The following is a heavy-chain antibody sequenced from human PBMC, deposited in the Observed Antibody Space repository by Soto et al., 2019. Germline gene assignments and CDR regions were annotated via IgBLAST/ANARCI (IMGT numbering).Heavy chain of an antibody. V-gene: IGHV3-23*01. Sequence: GGSLRLSCAASGFTFSSYAMSWVRQAPGKGLEWVSAISGSGGSTYYADSVKGRFTISRDNSKNTLYLQMNSLRAEDTAVYYCAKDREDYGDYEGPEEGDYYYGMDVWGQGTTVTVSS. CDR1: GFTFSSYA. J-gene: IGHJ6*02. D-gene: IGHD4-17*01. CDR2: ISGSGGST. CDR3: AKDREDYGDYEGPEEGDYYYGMDV.